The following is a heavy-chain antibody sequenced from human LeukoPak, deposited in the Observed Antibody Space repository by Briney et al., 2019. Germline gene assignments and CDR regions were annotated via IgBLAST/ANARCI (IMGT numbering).Heavy chain of an antibody. CDR3: ARDPHNSGSGRYFDL. D-gene: IGHD3-10*01. CDR1: GFTVRTNY. CDR2: VYSGGTI. Sequence: GGSLRLSCAASGFTVRTNYMSWVRQAPGKGLEWVSVVYSGGTISYADSVKGRFTISRDNSKNILYLQMNSLRAEDTAVYYCARDPHNSGSGRYFDLWGRGTLVTVSS. J-gene: IGHJ2*01. V-gene: IGHV3-66*01.